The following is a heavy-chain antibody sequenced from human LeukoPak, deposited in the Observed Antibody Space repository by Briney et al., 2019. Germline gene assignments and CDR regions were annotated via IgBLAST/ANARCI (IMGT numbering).Heavy chain of an antibody. D-gene: IGHD5-18*01. CDR2: INHSGST. J-gene: IGHJ4*02. V-gene: IGHV4-34*01. CDR1: GGSFSGYY. Sequence: SETLSLTCAVYGGSFSGYYWSWIRQPPGKGLEWIGEINHSGSTNYNPSLKSRVTISVDTSKNQFSLKLSSVTAADTAVYYCARGGYSYGFDYWGQGTLVTVSS. CDR3: ARGGYSYGFDY.